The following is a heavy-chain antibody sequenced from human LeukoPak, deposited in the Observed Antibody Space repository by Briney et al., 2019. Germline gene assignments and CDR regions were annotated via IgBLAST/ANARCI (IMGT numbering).Heavy chain of an antibody. CDR3: VGSRRWFDP. CDR2: INHSGST. D-gene: IGHD1-14*01. CDR1: GASFSGYY. J-gene: IGHJ5*02. Sequence: SETLSLTCAVYGASFSGYYWSWIRQPPGKGLEWIGEINHSGSTNYNPSLKSRVTISVDTSKNQFSLKLSSVTAADTAVYYCVGSRRWFDPWGQGTLVTVSS. V-gene: IGHV4-34*01.